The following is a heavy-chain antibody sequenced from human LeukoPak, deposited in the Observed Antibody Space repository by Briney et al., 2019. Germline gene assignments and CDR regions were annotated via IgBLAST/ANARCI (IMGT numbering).Heavy chain of an antibody. CDR3: AHIGGYGDYVIDFDY. Sequence: SGPTLVNPTQTLTLTCTFSGFSLSTSGVGVCWIRQPPGKALEGLALIYWDDDRRYSPSLKSRLTITKDTSKSQLVLTMTNMDPVDTATYYCAHIGGYGDYVIDFDYWGQGTLVTVSS. V-gene: IGHV2-5*02. D-gene: IGHD4-17*01. CDR2: IYWDDDR. J-gene: IGHJ4*02. CDR1: GFSLSTSGVG.